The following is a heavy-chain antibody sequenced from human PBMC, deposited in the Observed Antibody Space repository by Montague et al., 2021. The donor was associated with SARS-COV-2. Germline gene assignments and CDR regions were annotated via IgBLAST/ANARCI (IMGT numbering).Heavy chain of an antibody. CDR2: ISSSSSYI. V-gene: IGHV3-21*01. Sequence: SLRLSCAASGFTFSSYSMNWVRQAQGKGLEWVSSISSSSSYIYYADSVKGRFTISRDNAKNSLYLQMNSLRAEDTAVYYCARNLGSGWAFFDYWGQGTLVTVSS. J-gene: IGHJ4*02. D-gene: IGHD6-19*01. CDR3: ARNLGSGWAFFDY. CDR1: GFTFSSYS.